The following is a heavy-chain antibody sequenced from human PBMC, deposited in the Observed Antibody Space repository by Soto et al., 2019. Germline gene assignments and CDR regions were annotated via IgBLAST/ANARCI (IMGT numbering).Heavy chain of an antibody. D-gene: IGHD2-2*01. Sequence: QVQLVESGGGVVQPGRSLRLSCAASGFTFSSYGMHWVRQAPGKGLEWVAVIWYDGSNKYYADSVKGRFTISRDNSKNTLYLQMNSLRAEDTAGYYCARLVWSSTSFIIDYWGQGTLVTVSS. CDR1: GFTFSSYG. V-gene: IGHV3-33*01. CDR2: IWYDGSNK. J-gene: IGHJ4*02. CDR3: ARLVWSSTSFIIDY.